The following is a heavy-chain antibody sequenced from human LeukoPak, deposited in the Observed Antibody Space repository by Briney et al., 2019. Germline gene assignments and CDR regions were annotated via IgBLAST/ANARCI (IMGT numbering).Heavy chain of an antibody. J-gene: IGHJ6*02. CDR1: GGSISSYY. D-gene: IGHD3-22*01. Sequence: PSETLSLTCTVSGGSISSYYWSWVRQPPGEGLEWIGYIYYSESPNYNPSLKSRVTISVDTSKNQFSLKLSFVTAADTAVYYCARSYYDSSGYHYPYYYYGMDVWGQGTTVTVSS. V-gene: IGHV4-59*01. CDR3: ARSYYDSSGYHYPYYYYGMDV. CDR2: IYYSESP.